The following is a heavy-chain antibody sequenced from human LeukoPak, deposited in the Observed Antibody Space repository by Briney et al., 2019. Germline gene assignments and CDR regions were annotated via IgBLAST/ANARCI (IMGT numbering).Heavy chain of an antibody. CDR1: GYTFTGYW. J-gene: IGHJ3*02. V-gene: IGHV1-2*02. CDR2: INPNSGGT. Sequence: ASVKVSCKASGYTFTGYWMHWVRQAPGQGLEWMGWINPNSGGTNYAQNFQGRVTMTRDTSISTDYMELRSLRSDDTAVYYCARAWSGRDISGYYYRAFDIWGQGTMVTVSS. D-gene: IGHD3-22*01. CDR3: ARAWSGRDISGYYYRAFDI.